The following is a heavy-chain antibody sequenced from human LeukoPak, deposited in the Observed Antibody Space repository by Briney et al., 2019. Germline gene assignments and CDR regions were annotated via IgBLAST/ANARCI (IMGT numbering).Heavy chain of an antibody. J-gene: IGHJ4*02. V-gene: IGHV4-39*01. Sequence: SETLSLTCAVYGGSFSSSGSYWGWIRQPPGKGLEWIGSIYYSGSTYYNPSLKSRVTISVDTSKNQFSLKLSSVTAADTAVYYCASSKRPFDYWGQGTLVTVSS. CDR1: GGSFSSSGSY. D-gene: IGHD5-24*01. CDR2: IYYSGST. CDR3: ASSKRPFDY.